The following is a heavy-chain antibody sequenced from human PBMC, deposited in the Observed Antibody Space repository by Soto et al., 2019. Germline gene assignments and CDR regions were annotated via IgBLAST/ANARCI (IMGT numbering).Heavy chain of an antibody. CDR1: GFTFSDYY. D-gene: IGHD3-3*01. CDR2: ISSSGSTI. CDR3: ARDWWYDFWSGYSPYYYYGMDV. Sequence: PGGSLRLSCAASGFTFSDYYMSWIRQAPGKGLEWVSYISSSGSTIYYADSVKGRFTISRDNAKNSLYLQMNSLRAEDTAVYYCARDWWYDFWSGYSPYYYYGMDVWGQGTTVTVSS. V-gene: IGHV3-11*01. J-gene: IGHJ6*02.